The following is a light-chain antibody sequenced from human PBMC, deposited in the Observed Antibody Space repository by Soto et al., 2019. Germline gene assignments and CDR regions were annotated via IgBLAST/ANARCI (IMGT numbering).Light chain of an antibody. CDR3: LSYTISGTFV. CDR2: DVS. CDR1: SSDVGGYDY. J-gene: IGLJ1*01. V-gene: IGLV2-14*01. Sequence: QSVLTQPASVSGSPGQSITISCTGTSSDVGGYDYVSWHQQLPGKAPRVIIYDVSNRPSGISNRFSGSKSGNTASLTISGLQAEHEGDYYCLSYTISGTFVFGSGTKVTV.